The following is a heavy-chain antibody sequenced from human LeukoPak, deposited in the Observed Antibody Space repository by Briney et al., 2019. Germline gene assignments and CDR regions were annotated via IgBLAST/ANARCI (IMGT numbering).Heavy chain of an antibody. CDR2: IVPIFGTA. V-gene: IGHV1-69*05. CDR3: ARDILRGPFDP. CDR1: GGTFSSYA. D-gene: IGHD3-3*01. J-gene: IGHJ5*02. Sequence: SVKVSCKASGGTFSSYAISWVRQAPGQGLKWMGGIVPIFGTANYAQKFQGRVTITTDESTSTAYMELSSLRSEDTAVYYCARDILRGPFDPWGQGTLVTVSS.